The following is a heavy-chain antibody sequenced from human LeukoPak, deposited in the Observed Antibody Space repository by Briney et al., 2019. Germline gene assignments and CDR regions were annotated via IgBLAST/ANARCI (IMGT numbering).Heavy chain of an antibody. D-gene: IGHD2-15*01. CDR3: TRDHCRGDNCPSFDY. Sequence: ASVKVSCKPSGYTFTRFGISGVRQAPGQGLEWMGWIGAYNGDTNYAQQFQGRVTMTTDTSTSTAYMDLRSLSSDDTSVYYCTRDHCRGDNCPSFDYWGQGTLVTVSS. CDR1: GYTFTRFG. CDR2: IGAYNGDT. V-gene: IGHV1-18*04. J-gene: IGHJ4*02.